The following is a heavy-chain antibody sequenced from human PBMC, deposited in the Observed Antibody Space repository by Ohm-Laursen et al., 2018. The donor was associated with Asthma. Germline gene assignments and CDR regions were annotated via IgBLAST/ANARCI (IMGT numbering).Heavy chain of an antibody. Sequence: SLRLSCAASGFTFDDYAMHWVRQAPGKGLEWVSGISWNSGSIGYADSVKGQFTISRDNAKNSLYLQMNSLRAEDTALYYCAKDINFGILTGYIDYWGQGTLVTVSS. V-gene: IGHV3-9*01. CDR1: GFTFDDYA. CDR3: AKDINFGILTGYIDY. J-gene: IGHJ4*02. D-gene: IGHD3-9*01. CDR2: ISWNSGSI.